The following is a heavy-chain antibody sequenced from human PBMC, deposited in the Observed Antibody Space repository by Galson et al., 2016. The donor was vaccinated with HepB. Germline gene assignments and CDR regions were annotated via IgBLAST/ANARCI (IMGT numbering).Heavy chain of an antibody. Sequence: SVKVSCKASGYTFTTYNIHWVRLAPGQGLEWMGIINPSGGSPSYAQKFQGRVTLTSDTSTSTVYMQLGSLRSDDTAVYYCTRGDGFWAGWTYWGQGTLVTVSS. CDR3: TRGDGFWAGWTY. V-gene: IGHV1-46*03. CDR2: INPSGGSP. CDR1: GYTFTTYN. D-gene: IGHD3/OR15-3a*01. J-gene: IGHJ4*02.